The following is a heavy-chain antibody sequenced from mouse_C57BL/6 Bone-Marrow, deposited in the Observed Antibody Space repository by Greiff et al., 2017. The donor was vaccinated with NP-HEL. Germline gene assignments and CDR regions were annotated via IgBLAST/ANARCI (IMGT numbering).Heavy chain of an antibody. CDR2: IYPRSGNT. CDR3: ARRGSSYWFAY. J-gene: IGHJ3*01. Sequence: VQLQQSGAELARPGASVKLSCKASGYTFTSYGISWVKQRTGQGLEWIGEIYPRSGNTYYNEKFKGKATLTADKSSSTAYMELRSLTSEDSAVYFCARRGSSYWFAYWGQGTLVTVSA. D-gene: IGHD1-1*01. CDR1: GYTFTSYG. V-gene: IGHV1-81*01.